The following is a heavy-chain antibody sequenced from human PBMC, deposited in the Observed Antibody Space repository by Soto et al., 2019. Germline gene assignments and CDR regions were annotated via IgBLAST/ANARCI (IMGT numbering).Heavy chain of an antibody. Sequence: ETLSLTCTVSGGSISSSSYYWGWIRQPPGKGLEWIGSIYYSGSTYYNPSLKSRVTISVDTSKNQFSLKLSSVTAADTAVYYCARPKRYFSSTSCYGDSYYYYYYMDVWGKGTTVTVSS. CDR1: GGSISSSSYY. CDR3: ARPKRYFSSTSCYGDSYYYYYYMDV. CDR2: IYYSGST. D-gene: IGHD2-2*01. V-gene: IGHV4-39*01. J-gene: IGHJ6*03.